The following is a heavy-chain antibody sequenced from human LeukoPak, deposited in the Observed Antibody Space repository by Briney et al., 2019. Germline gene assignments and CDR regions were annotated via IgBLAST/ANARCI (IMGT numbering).Heavy chain of an antibody. D-gene: IGHD4-11*01. Sequence: PGGSLRLSCAASGFTSSSYAMHWVRQAPGKGLEWMAVMSYDGSNKYYADSVKGRFTISRDNSKNTLYLQMNSLRVEHTDVYYCARDCSSKYPFYYGMDVWGQGTTVTVSS. CDR1: GFTSSSYA. CDR2: MSYDGSNK. CDR3: ARDCSSKYPFYYGMDV. J-gene: IGHJ6*02. V-gene: IGHV3-30-3*01.